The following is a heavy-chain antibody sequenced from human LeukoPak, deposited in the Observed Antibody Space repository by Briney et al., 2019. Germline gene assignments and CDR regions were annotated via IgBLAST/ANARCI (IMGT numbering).Heavy chain of an antibody. CDR1: GGSISSGGYY. Sequence: PSETLSLTCTVSGGSISSGGYYWSWIRQHPGKGLEWIGYIYYSGSTYYNPSLKSRVTISVDTSKNQFSLKLSSATAADTAVYYCARVLYYYDSSGFRHPIFDYWGQGTLVTVSS. J-gene: IGHJ4*02. CDR2: IYYSGST. V-gene: IGHV4-31*03. CDR3: ARVLYYYDSSGFRHPIFDY. D-gene: IGHD3-22*01.